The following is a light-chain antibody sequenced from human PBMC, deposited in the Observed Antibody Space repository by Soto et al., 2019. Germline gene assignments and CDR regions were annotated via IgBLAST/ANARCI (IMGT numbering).Light chain of an antibody. J-gene: IGKJ3*01. Sequence: EIVMTQSPATLSVSPGESATLSCRASQSISSNLAWYQQKPGQAPRLLMFRTSSRATGFPARFSGSGSGTDFTLTISSLQSEDFAVYYCQQYNKWPLTFGPGTKVDIK. CDR2: RTS. V-gene: IGKV3-15*01. CDR1: QSISSN. CDR3: QQYNKWPLT.